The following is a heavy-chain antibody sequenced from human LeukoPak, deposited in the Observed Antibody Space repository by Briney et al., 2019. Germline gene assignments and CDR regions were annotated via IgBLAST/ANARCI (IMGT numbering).Heavy chain of an antibody. D-gene: IGHD3-9*01. J-gene: IGHJ4*02. CDR1: GYSISSDYY. CDR3: ARHKSFDYLSPIDS. V-gene: IGHV4-38-2*01. CDR2: MSHSGST. Sequence: KPSETLSLTCAGSGYSISSDYYWGWIRQPPGKGLEGIGSMSHSGSTYYNPSLKSRVSLALDTSKNQFSLRLSSVTAADTAVYYCARHKSFDYLSPIDSWGQGTLVTVSS.